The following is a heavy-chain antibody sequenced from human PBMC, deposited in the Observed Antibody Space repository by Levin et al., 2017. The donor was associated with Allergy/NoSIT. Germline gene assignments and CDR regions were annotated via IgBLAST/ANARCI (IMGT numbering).Heavy chain of an antibody. CDR1: GFSLSTSGVG. J-gene: IGHJ4*02. CDR2: IYWDDDK. Sequence: VSGPTLVKPTQTLTLTCTFSGFSLSTSGVGVGWIRQPPGKALEWLALIYWDDDKRYSPSLKSRLTITKDTSKNQVVLTMTNMDPVDTATYYCAHRPVLRFLEWLFFDYWGQGTLVTVSS. V-gene: IGHV2-5*02. CDR3: AHRPVLRFLEWLFFDY. D-gene: IGHD3-3*01.